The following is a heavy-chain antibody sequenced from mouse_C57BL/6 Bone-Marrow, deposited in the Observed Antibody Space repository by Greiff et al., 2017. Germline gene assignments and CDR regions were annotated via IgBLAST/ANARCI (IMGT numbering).Heavy chain of an antibody. J-gene: IGHJ4*01. Sequence: EVQLVESGGGLVKPGGSLKLSCAASGFTFSDYGMHWVRQAPEKGLEWVAYISSGSSTIYYADTVKGRFTISRDNAKNTLFLQMTSLRSEDTAMYYCARGGYHGEDYAMDYWGQGTSVTVSS. V-gene: IGHV5-17*01. D-gene: IGHD5-1-1*01. CDR2: ISSGSSTI. CDR1: GFTFSDYG. CDR3: ARGGYHGEDYAMDY.